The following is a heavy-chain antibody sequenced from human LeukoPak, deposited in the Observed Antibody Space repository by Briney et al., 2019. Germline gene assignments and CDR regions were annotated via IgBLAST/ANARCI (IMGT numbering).Heavy chain of an antibody. CDR3: AREDYGGNSDY. D-gene: IGHD4-17*01. Sequence: SETLSLTCAVYGGSFSGYYSSWIRHPPGKGLEWIGEINHSGSTNYNPSPKSRVTISVDTSKNQCSLKLSSVTAADTAVYYCAREDYGGNSDYWGEGTLVTVSS. J-gene: IGHJ4*02. CDR1: GGSFSGYY. CDR2: INHSGST. V-gene: IGHV4-34*01.